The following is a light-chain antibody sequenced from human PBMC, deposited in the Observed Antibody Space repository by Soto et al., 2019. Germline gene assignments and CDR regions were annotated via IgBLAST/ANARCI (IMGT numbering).Light chain of an antibody. J-gene: IGLJ2*01. CDR2: EVS. CDR3: SSYAGSNKV. Sequence: QSALTQPPSASGSPGQSVTISCTGTSSDVGGYNDVSWYQQHPGKAPKLMIYEVSKRPSGVPDRFSGSKSGNTASLTVSGLQAEDEADYYCSSYAGSNKVFGGGTQLTVL. CDR1: SSDVGGYND. V-gene: IGLV2-8*01.